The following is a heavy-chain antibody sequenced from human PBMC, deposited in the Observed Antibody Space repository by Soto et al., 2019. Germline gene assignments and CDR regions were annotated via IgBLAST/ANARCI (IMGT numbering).Heavy chain of an antibody. CDR1: GGSISSSYW. CDR2: IYHSGST. D-gene: IGHD3-3*01. CDR3: VTSLNYDFWRDGGRHYYFDY. J-gene: IGHJ4*02. V-gene: IGHV4-4*02. Sequence: SETLSLTCAVSGGSISSSYWWNWVRQPPGKGLEWIGKIYHSGSTNYNPSLKNRVTISVDKSNNQFSLRLSSVTAADTAVYFCVTSLNYDFWRDGGRHYYFDYWGQGTLVTAPQ.